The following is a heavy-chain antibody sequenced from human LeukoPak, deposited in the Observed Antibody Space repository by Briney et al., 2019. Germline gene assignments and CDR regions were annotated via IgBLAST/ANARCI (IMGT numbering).Heavy chain of an antibody. CDR3: GRRFSNDY. J-gene: IGHJ4*02. CDR1: GYTLTELP. CDR2: FDPEDGKT. V-gene: IGHV1-24*01. Sequence: ASVKVSCKISGYTLTELPNHWVRQAPGKGLEWMGGFDPEDGKTIYTQKFQGRLTMTKDTSTDTAYMDLSSLTSEDTAVYYCGRRFSNDYWGQGTLVTVSS.